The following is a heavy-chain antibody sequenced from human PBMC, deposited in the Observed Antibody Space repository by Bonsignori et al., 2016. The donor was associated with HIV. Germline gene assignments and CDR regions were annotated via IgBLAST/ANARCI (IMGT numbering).Heavy chain of an antibody. V-gene: IGHV4-59*01. CDR2: IYYSGST. D-gene: IGHD3-10*01. J-gene: IGHJ3*02. CDR3: ARDVIWFGGKGAFDI. Sequence: WIRQPPGKGLEWIGYIYYSGSTNYNPSLKSRVTISVDTSKNQFSLKLSSVTAADTAVYYCARDVIWFGGKGAFDIWGQGTMVTVSS.